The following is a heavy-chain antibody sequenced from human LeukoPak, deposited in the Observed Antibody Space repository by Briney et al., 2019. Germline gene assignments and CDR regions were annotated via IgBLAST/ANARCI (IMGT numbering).Heavy chain of an antibody. CDR2: IYSSGST. D-gene: IGHD6-13*01. CDR1: GGSISSYH. Sequence: SETLSLTCTVSGGSISSYHWSWIRQPAGKGLEWIGRIYSSGSTNYSPSLKSRVTMSVDMSKNQISLRLSSVTAADTAVYYCARGGGIPAAGTTNFDYWGQGTLVTVSS. J-gene: IGHJ4*02. V-gene: IGHV4-4*07. CDR3: ARGGGIPAAGTTNFDY.